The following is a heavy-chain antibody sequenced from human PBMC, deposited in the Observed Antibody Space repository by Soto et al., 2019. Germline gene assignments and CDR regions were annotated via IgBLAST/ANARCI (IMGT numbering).Heavy chain of an antibody. CDR3: ARGPPMATITFFAY. CDR1: GFTFSTEP. D-gene: IGHD5-12*01. V-gene: IGHV3-48*04. Sequence: EVQLVESGGGLVQPGGSLRLSCAASGFTFSTEPMNWVRQAPGKGLEWVSNIRDWGGAMSYADSVKGRFTIFRDNAKNSLYLQMNSLRAEDTAVYYCARGPPMATITFFAYWGQGTLVTVSS. CDR2: IRDWGGAM. J-gene: IGHJ4*02.